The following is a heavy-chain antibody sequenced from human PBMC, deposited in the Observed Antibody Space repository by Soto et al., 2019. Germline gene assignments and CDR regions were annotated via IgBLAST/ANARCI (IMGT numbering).Heavy chain of an antibody. V-gene: IGHV1-8*01. CDR3: AMTRGTAMCLDAFDI. CDR1: GYTFTSYD. D-gene: IGHD5-18*01. Sequence: ASAKVSCKASGYTFTSYDMNWLRQANRQGLEWMGWMNPNSGNTGYAQKFQGRVTMTRNTSISTAYMELSSLRSEDTAVYYCAMTRGTAMCLDAFDIWGQGTMVTGSS. J-gene: IGHJ3*02. CDR2: MNPNSGNT.